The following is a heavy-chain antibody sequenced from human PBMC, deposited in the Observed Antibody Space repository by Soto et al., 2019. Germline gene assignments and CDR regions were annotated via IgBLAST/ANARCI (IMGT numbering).Heavy chain of an antibody. CDR3: ARIRFGYDSSGYDY. Sequence: QVQLQESGPGLVKPSQTLSLTCTVSGGSISSGDYYWSWIRQPPGKGLEWIGYIYYSGSTYYNPSLKSRVTIXVXTTXIQFSLKLSSVTAADTAVYYCARIRFGYDSSGYDYWGQGTLVTVSS. D-gene: IGHD3-22*01. J-gene: IGHJ4*02. CDR1: GGSISSGDYY. V-gene: IGHV4-30-4*01. CDR2: IYYSGST.